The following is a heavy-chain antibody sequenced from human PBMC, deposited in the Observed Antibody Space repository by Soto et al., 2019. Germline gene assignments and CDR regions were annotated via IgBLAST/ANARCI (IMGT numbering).Heavy chain of an antibody. Sequence: PGGSLRLSCAASGFTFDNYGIHWVRQAPGKGLEWVSGISWNSGSVGYADSVKGRFTISRDNAKKSLYLQMDSLRAEDTALYYCAKDVSRYFDWPPGVPFDIWGQGTMVTVSS. CDR3: AKDVSRYFDWPPGVPFDI. D-gene: IGHD3-9*01. CDR2: ISWNSGSV. CDR1: GFTFDNYG. V-gene: IGHV3-9*01. J-gene: IGHJ3*02.